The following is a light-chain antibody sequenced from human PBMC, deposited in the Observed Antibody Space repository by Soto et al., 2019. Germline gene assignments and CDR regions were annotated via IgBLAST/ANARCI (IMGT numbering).Light chain of an antibody. CDR2: ENN. J-gene: IGLJ1*01. CDR1: SSNIGAGYE. Sequence: QSVLTQPPSVSEAPGQRVTISCTGSSSNIGAGYEAHWYQQVPGTAPKLLIYENNNRPSGVPDRFSGSKSGTSASLAITGLQDEDEAEYYCQSYDSSLSGYVFGPGTKVTVL. CDR3: QSYDSSLSGYV. V-gene: IGLV1-40*01.